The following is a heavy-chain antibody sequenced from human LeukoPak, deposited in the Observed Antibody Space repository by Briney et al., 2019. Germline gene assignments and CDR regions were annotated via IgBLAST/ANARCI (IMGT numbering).Heavy chain of an antibody. D-gene: IGHD2-15*01. Sequence: PEGSLRLSCAASGFTFDDYAMHWVRQAPGKGLEWVSLISWDGGSTYYADSVKGRFTISRDNSKNSLYLQMNSLRAEDTALYYCAKDIMPYCSGGSCYSGFDYWDQGTLVTVSS. CDR2: ISWDGGST. CDR1: GFTFDDYA. V-gene: IGHV3-43D*03. CDR3: AKDIMPYCSGGSCYSGFDY. J-gene: IGHJ4*02.